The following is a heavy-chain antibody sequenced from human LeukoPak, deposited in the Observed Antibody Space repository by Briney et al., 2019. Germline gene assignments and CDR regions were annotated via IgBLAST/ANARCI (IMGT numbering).Heavy chain of an antibody. CDR2: ISGSGGST. CDR1: GFTFSSYA. Sequence: GGSLRLSCAASGFTFSSYAMHWVRQAPGKGLEWVSAISGSGGSTYYADSVKGRFTISRDNSKNTLYLQMNSLRAEDTAVYYCAKNMGVTATEYYFDYWGQGTLVTVSS. D-gene: IGHD2-21*02. V-gene: IGHV3-23*01. CDR3: AKNMGVTATEYYFDY. J-gene: IGHJ4*02.